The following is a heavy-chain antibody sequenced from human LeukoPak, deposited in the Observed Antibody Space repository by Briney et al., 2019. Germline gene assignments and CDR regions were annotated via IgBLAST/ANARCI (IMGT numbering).Heavy chain of an antibody. CDR2: MNPNSGNT. CDR3: ASHDYDFSVDY. V-gene: IGHV1-8*02. D-gene: IGHD4-17*01. CDR1: GYIFAHNG. J-gene: IGHJ4*02. Sequence: ASVKVSCKTSGYIFAHNGISWVRQATGQGLEWMGWMNPNSGNTGYAQKFQGRVTMTRNTSISTAYMELSSLGSEDTAVYYCASHDYDFSVDYWGQGTLVTVSS.